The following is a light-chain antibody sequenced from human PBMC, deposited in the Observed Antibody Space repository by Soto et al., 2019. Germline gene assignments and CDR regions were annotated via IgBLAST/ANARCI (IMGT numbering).Light chain of an antibody. CDR1: SSDVGGYNY. CDR3: CSFAGDYISV. V-gene: IGLV2-11*01. J-gene: IGLJ1*01. Sequence: SVLTQPRSVCGSRGQSVTISCTGTSSDVGGYNYVSWYLQHPGKAPKVMIYDVSKRPSGVPDRFSGSKSGNTASLTISGLQSDDEADYYCCSFAGDYISVFGTGTKVTVL. CDR2: DVS.